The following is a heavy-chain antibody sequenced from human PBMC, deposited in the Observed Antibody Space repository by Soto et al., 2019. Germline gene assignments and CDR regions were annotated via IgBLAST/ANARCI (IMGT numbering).Heavy chain of an antibody. Sequence: GFTFASYWIGWVRQMPGKGLEWMGIIYPGDSNTKYSPSFDGQVSISADKSISTAYLQWSSLEASDTAMYFCARHVLPCTASTCYGVDVWGQGTTVTV. CDR2: IYPGDSNT. V-gene: IGHV5-51*01. CDR3: ARHVLPCTASTCYGVDV. CDR1: GFTFASYW. J-gene: IGHJ6*02.